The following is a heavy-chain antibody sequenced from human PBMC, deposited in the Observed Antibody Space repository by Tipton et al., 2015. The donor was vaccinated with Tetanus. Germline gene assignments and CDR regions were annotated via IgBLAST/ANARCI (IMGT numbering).Heavy chain of an antibody. D-gene: IGHD1-26*01. Sequence: QLVQSGGGLVQPGGSLRLSCAASGFTISGYWMHWVRQAPGKGLEWVGRTRNKAHSYTTEYAASVKGRFTISRDDSKNSLYRQMNSLKPEDPAVYYCARGGSYVAFDIWGQGTMVTVSS. J-gene: IGHJ3*02. CDR3: ARGGSYVAFDI. CDR1: GFTISGYW. CDR2: TRNKAHSYTT. V-gene: IGHV3-72*01.